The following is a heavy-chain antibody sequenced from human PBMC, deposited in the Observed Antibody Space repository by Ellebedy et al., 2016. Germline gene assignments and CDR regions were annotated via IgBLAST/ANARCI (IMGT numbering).Heavy chain of an antibody. J-gene: IGHJ4*02. CDR1: GGSISSSSYY. D-gene: IGHD3-16*01. CDR2: IYYSGST. V-gene: IGHV4-39*07. CDR3: ASITFGGVSDY. Sequence: SETLSLXCTVSGGSISSSSYYWGWIRQPPGKGLEWIGSIYYSGSTYYNPSLKSRVTISVDTSKNQFSLKLSSVTAADTAVYYCASITFGGVSDYWGQGTLVTVSS.